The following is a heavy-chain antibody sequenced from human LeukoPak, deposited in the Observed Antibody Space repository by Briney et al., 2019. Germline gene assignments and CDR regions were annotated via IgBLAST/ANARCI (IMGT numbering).Heavy chain of an antibody. Sequence: GASVKVSCKASGGTFSSYAISWVRQAPGQGLEWMGGIIPIFGTANYAQKFQGRVTITADESTSTAYMEVNSLTSDDTSVYYCARARSRSSTYYLGYWGQGTLVVVSS. CDR3: ARARSRSSTYYLGY. CDR2: IIPIFGTA. V-gene: IGHV1-69*13. CDR1: GGTFSSYA. D-gene: IGHD6-13*01. J-gene: IGHJ4*02.